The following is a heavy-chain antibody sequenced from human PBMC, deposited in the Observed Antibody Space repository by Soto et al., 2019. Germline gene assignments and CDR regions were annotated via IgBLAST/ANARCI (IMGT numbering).Heavy chain of an antibody. V-gene: IGHV1-69*06. Sequence: SVKVSFKASGGTFSSYAISWVRQAPGQGLEWMGGIIPIFGTANYAQKFQGRVTITADKSTSTAYMELSSLRSEDTAVYYCARVGCSGGSCYSGYNWFDPWGQGTLVTVSS. J-gene: IGHJ5*02. CDR1: GGTFSSYA. D-gene: IGHD2-15*01. CDR3: ARVGCSGGSCYSGYNWFDP. CDR2: IIPIFGTA.